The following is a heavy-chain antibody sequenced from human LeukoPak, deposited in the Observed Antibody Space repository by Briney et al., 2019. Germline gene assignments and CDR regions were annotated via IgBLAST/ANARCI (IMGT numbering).Heavy chain of an antibody. CDR1: GYTFTSYH. Sequence: ASVKVSCKASGYTFTSYHMHWVRQAPGQGLEWMGIINPTGGSTNYAQKFQGRVTMTRDMSTSTAYMELSRLRSDDTAVYYCARSIVARASPDYWGQGTLVTVSS. CDR3: ARSIVARASPDY. V-gene: IGHV1-46*01. CDR2: INPTGGST. J-gene: IGHJ4*02. D-gene: IGHD5-12*01.